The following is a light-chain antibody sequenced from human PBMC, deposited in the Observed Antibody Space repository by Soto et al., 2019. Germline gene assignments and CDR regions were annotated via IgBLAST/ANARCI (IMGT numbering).Light chain of an antibody. CDR3: QQRSNWIT. CDR2: DAS. J-gene: IGKJ5*01. Sequence: EIVLTQSPATLALSPGERATLSCRASQSVSSYLAWYQQNPGQAPRLLIYDASNRATGIPARFSGSGSGTDFILTISSLEPEDLAVYYCQQRSNWITFGQGTRLEIK. CDR1: QSVSSY. V-gene: IGKV3-11*01.